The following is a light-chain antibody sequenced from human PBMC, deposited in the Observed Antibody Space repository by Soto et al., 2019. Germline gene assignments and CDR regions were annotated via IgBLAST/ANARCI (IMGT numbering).Light chain of an antibody. Sequence: QSVLTQPPSASGSPGQSGTISCTGTSSDVGGYNYFSWYQQHPGKAPKLMIYEVSKRPSGVPDRFSGSKSGNTASLTVSVLQAEDEADYYCSSYAGSNNVVFGGGTKLTV. CDR1: SSDVGGYNY. V-gene: IGLV2-8*01. CDR3: SSYAGSNNVV. CDR2: EVS. J-gene: IGLJ2*01.